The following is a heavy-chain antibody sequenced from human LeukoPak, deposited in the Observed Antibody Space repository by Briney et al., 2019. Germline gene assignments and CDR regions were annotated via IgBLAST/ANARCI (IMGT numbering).Heavy chain of an antibody. Sequence: SETLSLTCTVSGDSISSSGYYWGWIRQPPGKGQEYIGSIPSSGNTYYNPSLESRVTVSIDTSKNQFSLKLRSVTAADTAVYYCREYSAGYLLDYWGQGTLVTVSS. J-gene: IGHJ4*02. CDR1: GDSISSSGYY. D-gene: IGHD5-18*01. CDR3: REYSAGYLLDY. V-gene: IGHV4-39*01. CDR2: IPSSGNT.